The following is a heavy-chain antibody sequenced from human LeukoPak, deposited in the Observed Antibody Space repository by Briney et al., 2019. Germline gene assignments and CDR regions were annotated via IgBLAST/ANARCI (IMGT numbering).Heavy chain of an antibody. Sequence: GGSLRLSCAVSGFTVSGNYMSWVRQAPGKGLEWVANIKQDGSEKYYVDSVKGRFTISRDNAKNSLYLQMNSLRAEDTAVYYCAREYGGYWFDPWGQGTLVTVSS. J-gene: IGHJ5*02. CDR2: IKQDGSEK. D-gene: IGHD4-17*01. V-gene: IGHV3-7*01. CDR3: AREYGGYWFDP. CDR1: GFTVSGNY.